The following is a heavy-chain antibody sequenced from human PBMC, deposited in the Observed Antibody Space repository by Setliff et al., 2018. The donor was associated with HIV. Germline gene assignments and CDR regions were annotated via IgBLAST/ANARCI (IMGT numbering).Heavy chain of an antibody. J-gene: IGHJ4*02. CDR3: AKGSYSSGRYDNYLDY. CDR2: IRYDGSNK. V-gene: IGHV3-30*02. D-gene: IGHD3-22*01. Sequence: GGSLRLSCAAFGFTFSNYGMHWVRQAPGKGLEWVAFIRYDGSNKYYADSVKGRFTISRDNSKNTLYLQMNSLRAEDTAVYYCAKGSYSSGRYDNYLDYWGQGALVTVSS. CDR1: GFTFSNYG.